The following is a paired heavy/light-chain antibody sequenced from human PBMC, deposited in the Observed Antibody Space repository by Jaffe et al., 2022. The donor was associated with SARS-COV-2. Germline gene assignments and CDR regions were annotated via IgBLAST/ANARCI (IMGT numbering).Heavy chain of an antibody. D-gene: IGHD4-17*01. CDR3: VTQAVTTKRLDF. Sequence: QLQLQESGPGLVKPSETLSLTCAVSGDSIGSSSHYWTWIRQPPGRGPEWIGNIYYSGSTYYNPSLKSRVTISVDTSKNHFSLRLTSVTAADTAVYYCVTQAVTTKRLDFWGQGILVSVSS. J-gene: IGHJ4*02. V-gene: IGHV4-39*01. CDR1: GDSIGSSSHY. CDR2: IYYSGST.
Light chain of an antibody. V-gene: IGLV7-43*01. Sequence: QIVVTQEPSLTVSPGGTVTLTCASSAGAVTISNLPSWFQQRPGQAPRTLIYSTTNKQSWTPARFSGSLLGDKAALTLSNVQPEDETEYYCLLYYGGAWFFGPGTKLTVL. J-gene: IGLJ2*01. CDR3: LLYYGGAWF. CDR1: AGAVTISNL. CDR2: STT.